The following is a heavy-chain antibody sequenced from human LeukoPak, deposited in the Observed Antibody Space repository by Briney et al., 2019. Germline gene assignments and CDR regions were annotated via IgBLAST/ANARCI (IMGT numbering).Heavy chain of an antibody. CDR2: IRYDGSNK. V-gene: IGHV3-30*02. CDR3: AKDYCSGGSCYSGIYYMDV. Sequence: GGSLRLSCAASGFTFSSYGMHWVRQAPGKGLEWVAFIRYDGSNKYYADSVKGRFTISRDNSKNTLYLQMNSLRAEDTAVYYCAKDYCSGGSCYSGIYYMDVWGKGTTVTISS. D-gene: IGHD2-15*01. J-gene: IGHJ6*03. CDR1: GFTFSSYG.